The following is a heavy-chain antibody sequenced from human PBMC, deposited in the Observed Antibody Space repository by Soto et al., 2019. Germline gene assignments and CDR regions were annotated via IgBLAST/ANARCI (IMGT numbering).Heavy chain of an antibody. CDR1: GGSFSGCY. Sequence: SETLSLTCAVYGGSFSGCYWSWIRQPPGKGLEWIGEINHSGSTNYNPSLKSRVTISVDTSKNQFSLKLSSVTAADTAVYYCAKDGELRFFGGMDVWGQGTTVTVSS. CDR2: INHSGST. J-gene: IGHJ6*02. CDR3: AKDGELRFFGGMDV. V-gene: IGHV4-34*01. D-gene: IGHD3-3*01.